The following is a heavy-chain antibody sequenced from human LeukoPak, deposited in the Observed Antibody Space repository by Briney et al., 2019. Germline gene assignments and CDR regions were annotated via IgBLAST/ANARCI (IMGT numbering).Heavy chain of an antibody. CDR2: IIPIFGTA. D-gene: IGHD3-22*01. Sequence: GASVKVSCKASGGTFSSYAISWVRQAPGQGLEWMGGIIPIFGTANYAQKFQGRVTITTDESTSTAYMELSSLRSEDTAVYYCAREPPPGYYDSSGYFSAFDIWGQGTMVTVSS. CDR1: GGTFSSYA. J-gene: IGHJ3*02. CDR3: AREPPPGYYDSSGYFSAFDI. V-gene: IGHV1-69*05.